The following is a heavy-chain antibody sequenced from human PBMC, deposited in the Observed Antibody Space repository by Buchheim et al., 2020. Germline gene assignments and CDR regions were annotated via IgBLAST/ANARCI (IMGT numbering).Heavy chain of an antibody. CDR1: GFTFSNYW. CDR3: ARQSSFRFFDY. J-gene: IGHJ4*02. CDR2: MKGDGRTS. V-gene: IGHV3-7*01. Sequence: VQLVESGGGVVQPGGSLRLSCAASGFTFSNYWMSWVRQAPGKGLEWVADMKGDGRTSYYVDSVKGRFTISRDNAKNSLFLQMNSLRAEDTTVYYCARQSSFRFFDYWGQGTL. D-gene: IGHD6-13*01.